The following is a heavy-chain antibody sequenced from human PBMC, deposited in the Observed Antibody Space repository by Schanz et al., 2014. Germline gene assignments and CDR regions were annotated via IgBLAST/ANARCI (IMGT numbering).Heavy chain of an antibody. V-gene: IGHV3-23*04. CDR3: VRDSFFAFDY. Sequence: EVQLVESGGGLVQPGGSLRLSCTASGFTFSTDAMSWVRQAPGKGLEWLSVISASGGDTYYADSVKGRFTISRDNSKNTLYLQMNSLRAEDTAVYYCVRDSFFAFDYWGQGTLVTVSS. CDR2: ISASGGDT. D-gene: IGHD3-3*01. CDR1: GFTFSTDA. J-gene: IGHJ4*02.